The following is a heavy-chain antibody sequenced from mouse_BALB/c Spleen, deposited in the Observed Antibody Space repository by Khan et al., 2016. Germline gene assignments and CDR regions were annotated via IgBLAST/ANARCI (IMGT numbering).Heavy chain of an antibody. CDR1: GYSITSDYA. J-gene: IGHJ2*01. CDR3: ARGRGIFDY. V-gene: IGHV3-2*02. Sequence: EVQLQESGPGLVKPSQSLSLTCTVTGYSITSDYAWNWIRQFPGNKLEWMGYISYSGSTSSNPSLKSRISITRDPSKNQFFLQLNSVTTEDTATYYCARGRGIFDYWGQGTTLTVSS. CDR2: ISYSGST.